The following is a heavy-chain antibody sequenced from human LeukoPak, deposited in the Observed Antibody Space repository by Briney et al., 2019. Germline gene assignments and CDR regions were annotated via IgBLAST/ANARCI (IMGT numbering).Heavy chain of an antibody. CDR3: ARASSGWANNAFDI. V-gene: IGHV3-48*03. CDR2: ISSSGSTI. Sequence: GGSLRLSCAASGFTFSSYEMNWVRQAPGKGLVWVSYISSSGSTIYYADSVKGRFTISRDNAKNSLCLQMNSLRAEDTAVYYCARASSGWANNAFDIWGQGTMVTVSS. J-gene: IGHJ3*02. D-gene: IGHD6-19*01. CDR1: GFTFSSYE.